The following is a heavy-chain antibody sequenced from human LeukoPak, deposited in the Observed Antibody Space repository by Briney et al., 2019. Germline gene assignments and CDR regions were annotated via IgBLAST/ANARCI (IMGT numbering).Heavy chain of an antibody. CDR2: IYYSGST. V-gene: IGHV4-59*01. Sequence: SETLSLTCTVSGGSISSYYWSWIRQPPGKGLEWIGYIYYSGSTNYNPSLKSRVTISVDTSKNQSSLKLSSVTAADTAVYYCARATDAGASVDYWGQGTLVTVSS. J-gene: IGHJ4*02. CDR1: GGSISSYY. D-gene: IGHD1-26*01. CDR3: ARATDAGASVDY.